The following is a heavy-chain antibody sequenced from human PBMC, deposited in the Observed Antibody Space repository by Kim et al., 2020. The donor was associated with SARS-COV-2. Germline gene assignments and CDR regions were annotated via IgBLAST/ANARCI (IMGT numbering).Heavy chain of an antibody. J-gene: IGHJ6*02. CDR2: INHSGST. D-gene: IGHD5-18*01. Sequence: SETLSLTCAVYGGSFSGYYWSWIRQPPGKGLEWIGEINHSGSTNYNPSLKSRVTISVDTSKNQFSLKLSSVTAADTAVYYCARVITIQGYYYYYGMDVWGQGTTVTVSS. CDR3: ARVITIQGYYYYYGMDV. V-gene: IGHV4-34*01. CDR1: GGSFSGYY.